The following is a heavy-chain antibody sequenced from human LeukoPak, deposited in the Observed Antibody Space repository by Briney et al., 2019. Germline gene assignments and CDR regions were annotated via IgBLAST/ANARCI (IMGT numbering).Heavy chain of an antibody. CDR3: ARDIVEPDYYYYYGMDV. J-gene: IGHJ6*02. CDR1: GFTFSDYY. D-gene: IGHD2-15*01. V-gene: IGHV3-11*01. Sequence: PGGSLRLSCAASGFTFSDYYMSWIRQAPGKGLEWVSYISSSGSTIYYADSVKGRFTISRDNAKNSLYLQMNSLRAEDTAVYYCARDIVEPDYYYYYGMDVWGQGTTVTVSS. CDR2: ISSSGSTI.